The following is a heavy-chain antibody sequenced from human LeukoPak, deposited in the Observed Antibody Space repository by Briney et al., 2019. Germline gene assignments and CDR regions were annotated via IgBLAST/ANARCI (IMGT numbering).Heavy chain of an antibody. D-gene: IGHD2-15*01. J-gene: IGHJ6*02. Sequence: GGSLRLSCAASGFTFSSYSMNWVRQAPGKGLEWVSSISSSSSYIYYADSVKGRFTISRNNAKNSLYLQMNSLRAEDTAVYYCARGRYCSGGSCRYGMDVWGQGTTVTVSS. V-gene: IGHV3-21*01. CDR3: ARGRYCSGGSCRYGMDV. CDR2: ISSSSSYI. CDR1: GFTFSSYS.